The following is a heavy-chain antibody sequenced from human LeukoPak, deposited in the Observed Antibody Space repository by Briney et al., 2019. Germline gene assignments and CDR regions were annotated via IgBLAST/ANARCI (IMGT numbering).Heavy chain of an antibody. CDR1: GYTFTSYG. Sequence: ASVKVSCKASGYTFTSYGISWVRQAPGQGLEWMGWISAYNGNTNYAQKFQGRVTMTRDTSISTAYMELSRLRSDDTAVYYCASEGLLDFDYWGQGTLVTVSS. CDR3: ASEGLLDFDY. CDR2: ISAYNGNT. D-gene: IGHD1-26*01. V-gene: IGHV1-18*01. J-gene: IGHJ4*02.